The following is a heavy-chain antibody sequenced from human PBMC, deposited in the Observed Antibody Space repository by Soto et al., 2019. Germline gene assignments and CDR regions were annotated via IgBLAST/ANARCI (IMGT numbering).Heavy chain of an antibody. CDR2: ISYDGNNK. Sequence: GGSLRLSCAASGFTFRSYAMHRVRQAPGKGLEWVAVISYDGNNKYYADSVKGRFTISRDNSKNTLYLQMYSLRPEDTAVYYCARERTYDSSKYLDYWGQGTLVTVSS. CDR3: ARERTYDSSKYLDY. CDR1: GFTFRSYA. J-gene: IGHJ4*02. V-gene: IGHV3-30-3*01. D-gene: IGHD3-22*01.